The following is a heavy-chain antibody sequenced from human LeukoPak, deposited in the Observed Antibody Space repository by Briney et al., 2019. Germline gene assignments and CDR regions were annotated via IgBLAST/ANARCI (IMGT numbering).Heavy chain of an antibody. Sequence: PGGSLRLSCAASGFTFSSYGMHWVRQAPGKGLEWVAVISYDGSNKYYADSVKGRFTISRDNSKNTLYLQMNSLRAEDTAVYYCARDRTLYSGYDTTFQHWGQGTLVTVSS. D-gene: IGHD5-12*01. V-gene: IGHV3-30*03. CDR1: GFTFSSYG. CDR2: ISYDGSNK. CDR3: ARDRTLYSGYDTTFQH. J-gene: IGHJ1*01.